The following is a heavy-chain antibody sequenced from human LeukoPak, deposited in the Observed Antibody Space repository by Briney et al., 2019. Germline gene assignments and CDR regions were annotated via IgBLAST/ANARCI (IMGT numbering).Heavy chain of an antibody. CDR1: GGSFSGYY. Sequence: PSETLSLTCAVYGGSFSGYYWSWIRQPPGKGLEWIGEINHSGSTNYNPSLKSRVTISVDTSKNQFSLKLSSVTAADTAVYYCARGPYGDYADYFDYWGQGTLVTVSS. D-gene: IGHD4-17*01. J-gene: IGHJ4*02. V-gene: IGHV4-34*01. CDR3: ARGPYGDYADYFDY. CDR2: INHSGST.